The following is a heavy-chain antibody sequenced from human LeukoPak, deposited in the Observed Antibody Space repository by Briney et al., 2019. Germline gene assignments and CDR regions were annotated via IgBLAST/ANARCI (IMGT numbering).Heavy chain of an antibody. J-gene: IGHJ5*02. D-gene: IGHD3-10*01. Sequence: GGSLRLSCAASGFTFSSSAMNWVRQAPGRGLEWVSASGTGGDTYYADSAKGRFTISRDNSKNTLYLQMNSLRAEDTAVYYCAKDYGRTFDPWGQGTLVTVSS. CDR2: SGTGGDT. CDR1: GFTFSSSA. CDR3: AKDYGRTFDP. V-gene: IGHV3-23*01.